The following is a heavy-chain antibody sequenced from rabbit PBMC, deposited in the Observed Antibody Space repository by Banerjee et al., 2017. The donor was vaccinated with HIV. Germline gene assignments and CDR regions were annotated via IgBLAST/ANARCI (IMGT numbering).Heavy chain of an antibody. CDR2: ISAGGATI. D-gene: IGHD8-1*01. CDR1: GFSFSSNYW. Sequence: QEQLEESGGDLVKPEGSLTLTCTASGFSFSSNYWICWVRQAPGKGLEWIACISAGGATIWYASWVNGRFTVSRSTSLNTVDLKMTSLTAADTATYFCARAGSSSPYYSNLWGPGTLVTVS. CDR3: ARAGSSSPYYSNL. J-gene: IGHJ4*01. V-gene: IGHV1S43*01.